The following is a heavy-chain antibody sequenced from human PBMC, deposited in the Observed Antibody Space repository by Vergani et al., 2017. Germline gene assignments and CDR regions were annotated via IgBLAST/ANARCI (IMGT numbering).Heavy chain of an antibody. CDR3: ARVISYTSPNYYYYYMDV. CDR1: GFTVSSNY. V-gene: IGHV3-66*02. J-gene: IGHJ6*03. Sequence: EVQLVESGGGLVQPGGSLRLSCAASGFTVSSNYMSWVRQAPGKGLEWVSVIYSGGSTYYADSVKGRFTISRDNSKNTLYLQMNSLRAEDTAVYYCARVISYTSPNYYYYYMDVWGKGTTVTVSS. CDR2: IYSGGST. D-gene: IGHD3-16*02.